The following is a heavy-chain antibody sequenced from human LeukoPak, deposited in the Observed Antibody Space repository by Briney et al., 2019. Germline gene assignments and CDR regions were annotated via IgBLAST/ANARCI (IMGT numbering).Heavy chain of an antibody. Sequence: GGSLRLSCAASGFSFSTYSMIWVRQAPGKGLEWVSTISGGGGSTYYADSVKGRFTISRDNSKNTLYLQVNSLRAEDTAVYYCAKGGKWGVTPFDYWGQGTLVTVSS. CDR2: ISGGGGST. J-gene: IGHJ4*02. CDR3: AKGGKWGVTPFDY. CDR1: GFSFSTYS. V-gene: IGHV3-23*01. D-gene: IGHD1-26*01.